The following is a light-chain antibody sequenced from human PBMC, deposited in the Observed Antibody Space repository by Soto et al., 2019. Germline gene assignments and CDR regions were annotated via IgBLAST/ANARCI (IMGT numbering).Light chain of an antibody. Sequence: DIQMTQSPSSLSASVRDRVTITCQASQDISKYLNWYQQKPGKAPKLLICDASNLEPGVPSRFGGSGSGSDFTFTISSLQPEDIATYYCQQYDNLPFTFGPGTKVDI. J-gene: IGKJ3*01. CDR2: DAS. V-gene: IGKV1-33*01. CDR1: QDISKY. CDR3: QQYDNLPFT.